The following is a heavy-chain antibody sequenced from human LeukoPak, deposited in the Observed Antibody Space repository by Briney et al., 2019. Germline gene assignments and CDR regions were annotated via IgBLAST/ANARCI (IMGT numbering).Heavy chain of an antibody. J-gene: IGHJ4*02. Sequence: GGSLRLSCVASGFMFEDYGMHWVRQVPGKGLEWVSGISWNSNTRVYAESVKGRFTISRDNAKNTLHLQMNSLRAEDTAVYYCAAGPAGNGHLSSYWGQGTRVTVSS. CDR2: ISWNSNTR. CDR1: GFMFEDYG. V-gene: IGHV3-9*01. CDR3: AAGPAGNGHLSSY. D-gene: IGHD1-1*01.